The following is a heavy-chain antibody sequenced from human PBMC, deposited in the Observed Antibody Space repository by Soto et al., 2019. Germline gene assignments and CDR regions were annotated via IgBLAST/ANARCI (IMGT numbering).Heavy chain of an antibody. D-gene: IGHD6-6*01. Sequence: LSLTCTVSGGSISSGDYYWSWIRQPPGKGLEWIGYIYYSGSTYYNPSLKSRVTISVDTSKNQFSLKLSSVTAADTAVYYCAREDSSSSLVDYWGQGTLGTVSA. J-gene: IGHJ4*02. CDR1: GGSISSGDYY. CDR3: AREDSSSSLVDY. V-gene: IGHV4-30-4*01. CDR2: IYYSGST.